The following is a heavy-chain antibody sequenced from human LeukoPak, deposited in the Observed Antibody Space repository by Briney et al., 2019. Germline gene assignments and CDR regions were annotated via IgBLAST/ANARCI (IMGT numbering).Heavy chain of an antibody. J-gene: IGHJ4*02. D-gene: IGHD6-19*01. CDR3: ASQQWLAGFDY. CDR1: GFTVSSNY. V-gene: IGHV3-53*01. CDR2: IYTGGTT. Sequence: GGSLRLSCAASGFTVSSNYMSWVRQAPGKGLEWVSVIYTGGTTYYADSVKGRFTISRDSSKNTLYLQMSSLRVKDTAGYYCASQQWLAGFDYWGQGTLVTVSS.